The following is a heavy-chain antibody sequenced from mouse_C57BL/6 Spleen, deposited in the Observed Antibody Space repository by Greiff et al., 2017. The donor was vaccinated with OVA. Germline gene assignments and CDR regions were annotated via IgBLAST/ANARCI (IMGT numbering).Heavy chain of an antibody. Sequence: QVQLQQPGAELVKPGASVKMSCKASGYTFTSYWITWVKQRPGQGLEWIGDIYPGSGSTNYNEKFKSKATLTVDTSSSTAYMQLSSLTSEDSAVYYCARKIYYGSSHYCDYWGQGTTLTVSS. CDR2: IYPGSGST. D-gene: IGHD1-1*01. CDR1: GYTFTSYW. CDR3: ARKIYYGSSHYCDY. V-gene: IGHV1-55*01. J-gene: IGHJ2*01.